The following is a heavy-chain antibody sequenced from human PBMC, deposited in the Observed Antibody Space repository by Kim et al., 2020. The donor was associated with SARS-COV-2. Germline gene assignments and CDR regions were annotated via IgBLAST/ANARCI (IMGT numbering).Heavy chain of an antibody. CDR3: ARDGVGDTTHFDY. CDR1: GYSFTSND. CDR2: INPSNGGT. V-gene: IGHV1-46*04. J-gene: IGHJ4*02. D-gene: IGHD1-26*01. Sequence: ASVKVSCKASGYSFTSNDLHWMRQAPGQGPEWLGMINPSNGGTSYAQKLQDRVTMTTDTSTSTVYMELSSLKSDDTAVYYCARDGVGDTTHFDYWGQGTPFSLSS.